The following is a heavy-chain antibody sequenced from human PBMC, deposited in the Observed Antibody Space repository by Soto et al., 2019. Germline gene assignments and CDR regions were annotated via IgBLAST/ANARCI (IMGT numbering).Heavy chain of an antibody. D-gene: IGHD6-6*01. CDR3: ARVSSIAAPVDGMDV. Sequence: GGSLRLSCAASGFTFSSYWMSRVRQAPGKGLEWVANIKQDGSEKYYVDSVKGRFTISRDNAKNSLYLQMNSLRAEDTAVYYCARVSSIAAPVDGMDVWGQGTTVTVSS. CDR2: IKQDGSEK. V-gene: IGHV3-7*01. CDR1: GFTFSSYW. J-gene: IGHJ6*02.